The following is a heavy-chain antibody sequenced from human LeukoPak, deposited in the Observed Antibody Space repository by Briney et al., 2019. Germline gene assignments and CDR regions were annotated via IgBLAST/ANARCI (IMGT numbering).Heavy chain of an antibody. V-gene: IGHV3-30*02. CDR2: IRYDGSNK. Sequence: PGGSLRLSCAASGFTFNSFGMHWVRQAPGKGLVGVAFIRYDGSNKYYADSVKGRFTISRDNYKNTLYLQMNSLRAEDTAVYYCAKELEAYCGGDCYSNFDYWGQGTLVTVSS. CDR3: AKELEAYCGGDCYSNFDY. D-gene: IGHD2-21*01. CDR1: GFTFNSFG. J-gene: IGHJ4*02.